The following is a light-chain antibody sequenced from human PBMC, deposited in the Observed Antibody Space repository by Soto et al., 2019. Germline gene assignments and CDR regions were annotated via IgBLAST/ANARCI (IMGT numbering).Light chain of an antibody. Sequence: DIQMTQSPSSLSASVGDRVTITCRASQGIGTYLAWYQQKPGKVPKLLIYAASTLQSGVPSRFSGSGSGTDFTLTISSLQPEDVATYYCQKYNSAPWTFGQGTKVETK. CDR2: AAS. CDR3: QKYNSAPWT. CDR1: QGIGTY. J-gene: IGKJ1*01. V-gene: IGKV1-27*01.